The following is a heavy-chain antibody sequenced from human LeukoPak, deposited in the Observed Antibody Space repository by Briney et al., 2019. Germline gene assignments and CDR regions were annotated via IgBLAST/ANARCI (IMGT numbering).Heavy chain of an antibody. J-gene: IGHJ4*02. D-gene: IGHD1-26*01. CDR1: GFISADYA. CDR2: IRWNSGRI. Sequence: GRSLRLSCAASGFISADYAAHWVRPAHREGLEWVSGIRWNSGRISYADSVKGPFTISRDKAKNSLYLLMNSVRAEDTALYYCAKDRWELPRGSVDYWGQGTVVTVSS. V-gene: IGHV3-9*02. CDR3: AKDRWELPRGSVDY.